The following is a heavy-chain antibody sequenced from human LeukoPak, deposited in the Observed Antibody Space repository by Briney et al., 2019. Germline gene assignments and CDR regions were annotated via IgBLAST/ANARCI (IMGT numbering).Heavy chain of an antibody. CDR2: IKSISYGGTI. D-gene: IGHD1-7*01. Sequence: GGSLRLSCATSGFNFNDAWMNWVRQAPGKGLEWLGRIKSISYGGTIDYAAPVKGRFTISRDDSRNTLYLQMDSLETEDTAIYYCTRTWPGNTCFNFWGQGTLVTVSS. J-gene: IGHJ4*02. CDR3: TRTWPGNTCFNF. V-gene: IGHV3-15*01. CDR1: GFNFNDAW.